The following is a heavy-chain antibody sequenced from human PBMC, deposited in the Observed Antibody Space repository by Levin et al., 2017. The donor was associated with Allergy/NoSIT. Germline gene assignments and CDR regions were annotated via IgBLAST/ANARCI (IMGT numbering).Heavy chain of an antibody. Sequence: GESLKISCAASGFSFSSYVMHWVRQAPGKGLEWVAVISYDGSTKYYADSVKVRFTISRDNSKNTLYLQMSSLRAEDTAVYYCAEIGYSDIIDYWGQGTLVTVSS. CDR3: AEIGYSDIIDY. CDR1: GFSFSSYV. D-gene: IGHD6-13*01. J-gene: IGHJ4*02. V-gene: IGHV3-30*18. CDR2: ISYDGSTK.